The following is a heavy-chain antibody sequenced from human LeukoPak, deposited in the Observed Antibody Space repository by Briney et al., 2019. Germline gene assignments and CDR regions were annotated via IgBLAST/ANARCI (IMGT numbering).Heavy chain of an antibody. CDR1: GFTFSSYA. CDR3: ARVNRVGANSDY. V-gene: IGHV3-30-3*01. J-gene: IGHJ4*02. CDR2: ISYDGSNK. Sequence: GRSLRLSCAASGFTFSSYAMHWVRQAPGKGLEWVAVISYDGSNKYYADSVKGRFTISRDNAKNTLYLQMNSLRAEDTAVYYCARVNRVGANSDYWGQGTLVTVSS. D-gene: IGHD1-26*01.